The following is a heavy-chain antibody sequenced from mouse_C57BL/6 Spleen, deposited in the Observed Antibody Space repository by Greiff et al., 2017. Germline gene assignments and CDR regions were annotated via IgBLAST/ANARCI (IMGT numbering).Heavy chain of an antibody. CDR3: ARKGWDVRDYFGY. Sequence: VQLQQSDAELVKPGASVKISCKVSGYTFTDHTIHWMKQRPEQGLEWIGYIYPRDGSTKYNEKFKGKATLTADKSSSTAYMQLNSLTSEDSAVYVCARKGWDVRDYFGYWGQGTTLTVSS. J-gene: IGHJ2*01. CDR2: IYPRDGST. V-gene: IGHV1-78*01. D-gene: IGHD3-3*01. CDR1: GYTFTDHT.